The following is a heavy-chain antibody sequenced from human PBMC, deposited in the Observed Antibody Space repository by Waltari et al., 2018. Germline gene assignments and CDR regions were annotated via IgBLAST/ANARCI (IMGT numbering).Heavy chain of an antibody. CDR1: GDSMSTSDY. J-gene: IGHJ4*02. CDR2: VRGDGKT. Sequence: QLQLQESGAGLVKPSGTLSLICAVSGDSMSTSDYWSWVRQPPGKGREWIGQVRGDGKTNYNPSFASRVTMSLDTSTYHFALKLTSATAADTALYYCARDRGRGLYLDTWGQGTLVTVSP. CDR3: ARDRGRGLYLDT. D-gene: IGHD1-1*01. V-gene: IGHV4-4*02.